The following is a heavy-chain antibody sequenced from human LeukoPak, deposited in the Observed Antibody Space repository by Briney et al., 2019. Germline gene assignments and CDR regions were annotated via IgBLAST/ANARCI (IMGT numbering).Heavy chain of an antibody. CDR1: GGTFSSYA. D-gene: IGHD3-3*01. V-gene: IGHV1-69*13. CDR3: ARDRDPTIFGVAFDY. Sequence: ASVKVSCKASGGTFSSYAISWVRQAPGQGLEWMGGIIPIFGTANYAQKFQGRVTITADESTSTAYMELSSLRSEDTAVYYCARDRDPTIFGVAFDYWGQGTLVTVSS. J-gene: IGHJ4*02. CDR2: IIPIFGTA.